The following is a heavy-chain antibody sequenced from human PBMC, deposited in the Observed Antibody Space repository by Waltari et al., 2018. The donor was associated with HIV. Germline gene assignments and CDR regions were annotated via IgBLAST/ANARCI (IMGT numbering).Heavy chain of an antibody. Sequence: QVQLQESGPGLVKPSETLSLTCTVSGGSISSYSWTWTRQPAGKGLEWIGRIYTSGSTNYNPSLKSRVTMSVDTSKNQFSLKLSSVTAADTTVYYCARGTYYYDSSGHDAFDIWGQGTMVTVSS. J-gene: IGHJ3*02. V-gene: IGHV4-4*07. D-gene: IGHD3-22*01. CDR1: GGSISSYS. CDR3: ARGTYYYDSSGHDAFDI. CDR2: IYTSGST.